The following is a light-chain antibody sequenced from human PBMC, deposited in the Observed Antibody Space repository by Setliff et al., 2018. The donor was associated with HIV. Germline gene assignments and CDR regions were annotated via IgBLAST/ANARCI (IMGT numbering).Light chain of an antibody. CDR3: CSYASTSTLV. V-gene: IGLV2-14*03. CDR1: SSDIGGYNY. Sequence: QSALTQPASVSGSPGQSITISCTGTSSDIGGYNYVSWYQQHPGKAPKLMIYDVNNRPSGVSTRFSGSKSGNTASLTISGLQAEDEADYYCCSYASTSTLVFGGGTKVTV. J-gene: IGLJ3*02. CDR2: DVN.